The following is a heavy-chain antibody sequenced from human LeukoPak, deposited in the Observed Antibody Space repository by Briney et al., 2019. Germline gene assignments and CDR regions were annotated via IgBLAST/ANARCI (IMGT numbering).Heavy chain of an antibody. V-gene: IGHV3-74*01. J-gene: IGHJ4*02. CDR2: INSDGSTT. CDR3: ARGWLGFDY. D-gene: IGHD6-19*01. Sequence: PGGSLRLSCAASGFTFSSYWMHWVRQAPGKGLVWVSRINSDGSTTNYADSVKGRFAISRDNAKNTLYLQMNSLRAEDMAVYYCARGWLGFDYWGQGTLVTVSS. CDR1: GFTFSSYW.